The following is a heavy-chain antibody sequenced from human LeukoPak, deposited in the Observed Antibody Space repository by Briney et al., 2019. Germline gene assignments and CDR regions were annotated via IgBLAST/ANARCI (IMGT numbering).Heavy chain of an antibody. V-gene: IGHV4-31*03. D-gene: IGHD6-19*01. CDR1: GGSISSGAYY. J-gene: IGHJ4*02. Sequence: SQTLSLTCTVSGGSISSGAYYWSWIRQRPGKGLEWIGYIYYSGSTYYNPSLKSRVTISVDTSKNQFSLKLDSVTAADTAVYYCARRISSGWNFDYWGQGTLVTVSS. CDR2: IYYSGST. CDR3: ARRISSGWNFDY.